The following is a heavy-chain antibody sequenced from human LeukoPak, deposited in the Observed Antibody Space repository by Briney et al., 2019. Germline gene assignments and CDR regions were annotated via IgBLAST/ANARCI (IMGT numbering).Heavy chain of an antibody. D-gene: IGHD3-3*01. CDR1: GFTFSSYW. CDR3: ARDRIWDFWSGYYYNWLDP. CDR2: IKQDGSEK. Sequence: PGGSLRLSCAASGFTFSSYWMSWVRQAPGKGLEWVANIKQDGSEKYYVDSVKGRFTISRDNAKNSLYLQMNSLRAEDTAVYYCARDRIWDFWSGYYYNWLDPWGQGTLVTVSS. V-gene: IGHV3-7*01. J-gene: IGHJ5*02.